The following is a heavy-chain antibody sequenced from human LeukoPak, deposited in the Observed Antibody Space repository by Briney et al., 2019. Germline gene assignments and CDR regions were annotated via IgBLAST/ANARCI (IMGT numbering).Heavy chain of an antibody. CDR2: IYYSGST. J-gene: IGHJ5*02. D-gene: IGHD3-10*01. Sequence: KSSETLSLTCTVSGGSISSSSYYWGWIRQPPGKGLEWIGSIYYSGSTYYNPSLKSRVTISVDTSKNQFSLKLSSVTAADTAVYYCARGPFPYYYGSGSYTNWFDPWGQGTLVAVSS. CDR1: GGSISSSSYY. V-gene: IGHV4-39*07. CDR3: ARGPFPYYYGSGSYTNWFDP.